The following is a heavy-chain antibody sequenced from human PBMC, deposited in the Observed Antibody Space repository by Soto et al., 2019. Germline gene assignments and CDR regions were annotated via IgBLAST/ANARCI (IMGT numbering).Heavy chain of an antibody. D-gene: IGHD5-12*01. CDR1: GFTFSYYA. CDR2: ISGSGTST. Sequence: GGSLRLSCAASGFTFSYYAMTWVRQAPGKGLEWVSTISGSGTSTYQADSVMGRFTISRDNSRDTLFLQMNSLRAEDTAIYYCAQLSGAIRGYSVFWGQGALVTVSS. J-gene: IGHJ4*02. V-gene: IGHV3-23*01. CDR3: AQLSGAIRGYSVF.